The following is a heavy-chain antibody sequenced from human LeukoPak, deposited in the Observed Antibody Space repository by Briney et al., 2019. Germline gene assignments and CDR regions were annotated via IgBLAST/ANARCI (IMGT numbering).Heavy chain of an antibody. CDR3: ARLDGSGSYPIDY. CDR2: VFQSGHS. J-gene: IGHJ4*02. CDR1: GDSISSSSFY. D-gene: IGHD3-10*01. V-gene: IGHV4-39*01. Sequence: PSETLSLTCAVSGDSISSSSFYWGWIRQTPGKGLEWIGCVFQSGHSFYNPSLKSRATVSVDTSKNRFSLRLTFVTAADTAVYYCARLDGSGSYPIDYWGQGSLVIVSS.